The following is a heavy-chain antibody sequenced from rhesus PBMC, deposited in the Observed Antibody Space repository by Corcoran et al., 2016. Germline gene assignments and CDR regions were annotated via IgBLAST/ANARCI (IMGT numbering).Heavy chain of an antibody. D-gene: IGHD4-29*01. CDR1: GYTFTSYY. Sequence: QVQLVQSGAEVKKPGASVKLSCKASGYTFTSYYINWVRQPPGQVLEWMELLNPSKGNTGYAQKFQGRVTMTRDTSTSTAYMELSSLRSEDTAVYYCTRGTTFNDYWGQGVLVTVSS. CDR3: TRGTTFNDY. V-gene: IGHV1S9*01. J-gene: IGHJ4*01. CDR2: LNPSKGNT.